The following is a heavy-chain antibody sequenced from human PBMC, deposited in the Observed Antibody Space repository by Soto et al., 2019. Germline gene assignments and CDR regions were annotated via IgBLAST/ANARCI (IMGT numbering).Heavy chain of an antibody. Sequence: GGSLRLSCAASGFTFSGYAMSWVRQAPGKGLEWVSAISGSGGSTYYADSVKGRFTISRDNSKNTLYLQMNSLRAEDTAVYYCAKRPQDIVVVPAANGGYSGYDYYFDYWGQGTLVTVSS. CDR1: GFTFSGYA. CDR2: ISGSGGST. CDR3: AKRPQDIVVVPAANGGYSGYDYYFDY. J-gene: IGHJ4*02. V-gene: IGHV3-23*01. D-gene: IGHD2-2*01.